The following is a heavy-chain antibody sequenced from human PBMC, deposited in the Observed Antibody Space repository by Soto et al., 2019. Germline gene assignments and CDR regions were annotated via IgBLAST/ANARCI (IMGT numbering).Heavy chain of an antibody. Sequence: SETLSLTCAVSGGSISSSNWWSWVRQPPGKGLEWIGEIYHSGSTSYNPSLKSRVSISVDKSKNQFSLKLTSVTAADTAVYYCERDKITGLFDYWGQGNLVTVS. CDR1: GGSISSSNW. D-gene: IGHD2-8*02. V-gene: IGHV4-4*02. J-gene: IGHJ4*02. CDR2: IYHSGST. CDR3: ERDKITGLFDY.